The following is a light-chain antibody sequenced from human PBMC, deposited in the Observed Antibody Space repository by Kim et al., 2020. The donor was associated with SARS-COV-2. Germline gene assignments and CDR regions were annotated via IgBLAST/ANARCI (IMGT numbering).Light chain of an antibody. CDR3: QVWDSGSDQWV. J-gene: IGLJ2*01. Sequence: SYELTQPPSVSVAPGKTATITCGGDDIGTKSVHWYQQKPGQAPVLVIYYDTDRPSGIPERFSASNSGNTATLTVSRVEAGDEADYYCQVWDSGSDQWVFGGGTQLTVL. V-gene: IGLV3-21*04. CDR1: DIGTKS. CDR2: YDT.